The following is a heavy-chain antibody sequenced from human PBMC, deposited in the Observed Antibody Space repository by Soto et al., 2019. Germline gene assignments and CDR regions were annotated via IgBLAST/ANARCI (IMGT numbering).Heavy chain of an antibody. CDR3: ARGATPSPHYYYYYGMDV. Sequence: PSETLSLTCAVYGGSFSGYYWSWIRQPPGKGLEWIGEINHSGSTNYNPSLKSRVTISVDTSKNQFSLKLSSVTAADTAVYYCARGATPSPHYYYYYGMDVWGQGTTVTVSS. V-gene: IGHV4-34*01. CDR2: INHSGST. D-gene: IGHD2-15*01. J-gene: IGHJ6*02. CDR1: GGSFSGYY.